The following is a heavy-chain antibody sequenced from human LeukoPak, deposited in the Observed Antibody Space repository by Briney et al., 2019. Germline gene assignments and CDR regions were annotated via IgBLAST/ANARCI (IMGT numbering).Heavy chain of an antibody. CDR2: IKQDGSEK. J-gene: IGHJ3*02. CDR3: AKVLISSITIWPPHAFDI. D-gene: IGHD3-3*01. CDR1: GFTFSSYA. V-gene: IGHV3-7*03. Sequence: GGSLRLSCAASGFTFSSYAMSWVRQAPGKGLEWVANIKQDGSEKFYVDSVKGRFTISRDNAKNSLYLQMNSLRAEDTAVYYCAKVLISSITIWPPHAFDIWGQGTMVTVSS.